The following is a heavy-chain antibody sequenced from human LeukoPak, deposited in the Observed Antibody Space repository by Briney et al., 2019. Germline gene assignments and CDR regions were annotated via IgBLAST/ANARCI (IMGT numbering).Heavy chain of an antibody. CDR2: ISYDGSNK. V-gene: IGHV3-30*18. CDR1: GFTFSSYD. CDR3: AKEYCSSTSCYGKGAFDI. J-gene: IGHJ3*02. Sequence: PGGSLRLSCAASGFTFSSYDMHWVRQAPGKGLEWVTVISYDGSNKYYGDSVKGRFTISRDNSKNTLYLQMNSLRAEDTAVYYCAKEYCSSTSCYGKGAFDIWGQGTMVTVSS. D-gene: IGHD2-2*01.